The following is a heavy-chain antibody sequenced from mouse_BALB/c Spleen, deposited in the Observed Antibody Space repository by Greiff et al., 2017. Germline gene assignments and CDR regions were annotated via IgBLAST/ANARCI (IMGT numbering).Heavy chain of an antibody. V-gene: IGHV5-4*02. Sequence: EVQVVESGGGLVKPGGSLKLSCAASGFTFSDYYMYWVRQTPEKRLEWVATISDGGSYTYYPDSVKGRFTISRDNAKNNLYLQMSSLKSEDTAMYYCARDYYGSSYEWFAYWGQGTLVTVSA. D-gene: IGHD1-1*01. CDR3: ARDYYGSSYEWFAY. CDR1: GFTFSDYY. CDR2: ISDGGSYT. J-gene: IGHJ3*01.